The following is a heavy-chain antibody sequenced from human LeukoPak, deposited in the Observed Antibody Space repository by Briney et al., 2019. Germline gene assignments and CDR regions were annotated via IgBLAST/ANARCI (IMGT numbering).Heavy chain of an antibody. Sequence: RPSETLSLTCTVSGGSINSYYCNWIRQPAGKGLEWIGHIYTRGSTKYNPSLKSRVTMSIDTSKNQFSLNLYSVTAADTAVYYCATNYTAVSAFDSWGQGTLVTVSS. CDR3: ATNYTAVSAFDS. CDR2: IYTRGST. CDR1: GGSINSYY. D-gene: IGHD6-19*01. V-gene: IGHV4-4*07. J-gene: IGHJ4*02.